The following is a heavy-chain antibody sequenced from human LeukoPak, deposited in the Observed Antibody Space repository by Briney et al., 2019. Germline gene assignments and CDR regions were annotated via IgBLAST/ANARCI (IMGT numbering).Heavy chain of an antibody. CDR1: GDSISYYY. CDR2: IYYSGST. CDR3: ARDLYNWLDP. V-gene: IGHV4-59*01. Sequence: SETLSLTCSVSGDSISYYYWNWIRQPPGKGLEWIGYIYYSGSTNYNPSLKSRLSISLDTSKNQFSLKLSSVTAADTAVYYCARDLYNWLDPWGQGTLVTVSS. J-gene: IGHJ5*02.